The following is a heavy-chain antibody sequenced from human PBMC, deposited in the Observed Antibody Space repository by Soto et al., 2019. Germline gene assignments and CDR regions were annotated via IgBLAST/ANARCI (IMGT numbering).Heavy chain of an antibody. D-gene: IGHD6-13*01. CDR1: GGSFSGYY. J-gene: IGHJ6*02. V-gene: IGHV4-34*01. Sequence: LSLTCAVYGGSFSGYYWSWIRQPPGKGLEWIGEINHSGSTNYNPSLKSRVTISVDTSKNQFSLKLSSVTAADTAVYYCARRIGIAAAGTGYYYYGMDVWGQGTTVTVSS. CDR3: ARRIGIAAAGTGYYYYGMDV. CDR2: INHSGST.